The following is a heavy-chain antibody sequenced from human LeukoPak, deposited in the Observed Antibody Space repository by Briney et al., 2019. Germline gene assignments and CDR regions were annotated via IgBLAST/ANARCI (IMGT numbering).Heavy chain of an antibody. CDR3: ARDRSLGIIDY. CDR1: GDSISNYY. D-gene: IGHD3-16*01. CDR2: IYYSGTT. V-gene: IGHV4-59*01. J-gene: IGHJ4*02. Sequence: PSETLSLTCTVSGDSISNYYWSWIRQPPGKGLEWIGCIYYSGTTKYNPSLKSRVTISVDASKNHFSLNLTSVTAADTAVYYCARDRSLGIIDYWGQGTLVTVSS.